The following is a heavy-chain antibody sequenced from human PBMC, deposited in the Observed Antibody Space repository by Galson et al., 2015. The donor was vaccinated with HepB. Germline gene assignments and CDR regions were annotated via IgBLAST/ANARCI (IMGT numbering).Heavy chain of an antibody. CDR1: GGSLSSSISN. D-gene: IGHD1-26*01. CDR2: IYSSGDT. V-gene: IGHV4-39*01. Sequence: ETLSLTCTVSGGSLSSSISNWAWIRQPPGEGLEWIGSIYSSGDTYYNPSLKSRVTISVDTSKNQFSQKLNSVTAADTAVYYCARRETRGKFDFWGQGTLVTVSS. CDR3: ARRETRGKFDF. J-gene: IGHJ4*02.